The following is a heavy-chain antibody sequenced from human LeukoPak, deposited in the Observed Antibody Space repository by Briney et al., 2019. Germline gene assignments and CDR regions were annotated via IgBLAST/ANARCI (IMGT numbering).Heavy chain of an antibody. J-gene: IGHJ3*02. CDR2: IYYSGST. Sequence: SETLSLTCTVSGGSISSSSYYWGWIRQPPGKGLEWIGSIYYSGSTYYNPSLKSRVTISVDTSKNQFSLKLSSVTAADTAVYYCARDPEWGASDAFDIWGQGTMVTVSS. CDR3: ARDPEWGASDAFDI. D-gene: IGHD1-26*01. CDR1: GGSISSSSYY. V-gene: IGHV4-39*02.